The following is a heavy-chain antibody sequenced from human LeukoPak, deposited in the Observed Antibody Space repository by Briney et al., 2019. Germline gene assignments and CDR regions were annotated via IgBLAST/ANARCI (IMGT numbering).Heavy chain of an antibody. D-gene: IGHD6-25*01. CDR3: ARDLYSSIGYD. Sequence: SETTYLTCAVSGGSFSGQYWTWIRQFPGKGLEWIGEINHSGSTNYNPSLKSRVTMSKDTSKNHFSLRLTSVTAADTAIYYCARDLYSSIGYDWAQGSLVTVSS. V-gene: IGHV4-34*01. J-gene: IGHJ4*02. CDR2: INHSGST. CDR1: GGSFSGQY.